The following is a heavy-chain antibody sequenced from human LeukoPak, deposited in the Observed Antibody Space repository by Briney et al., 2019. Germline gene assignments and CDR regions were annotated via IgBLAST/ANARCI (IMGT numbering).Heavy chain of an antibody. CDR3: ARDRGCSSTSCYGYYYYGMDV. CDR2: ISSSSSTI. D-gene: IGHD2-2*01. Sequence: GGSLRLSSAASGFTFSSYSMNWVRQAPGKGLEWVSYISSSSSTIYYADSVKGRFTISRDNAKNSLYLQMNSLRAEDTAVYYCARDRGCSSTSCYGYYYYGMDVWGQGTTVTVSS. CDR1: GFTFSSYS. J-gene: IGHJ6*02. V-gene: IGHV3-48*01.